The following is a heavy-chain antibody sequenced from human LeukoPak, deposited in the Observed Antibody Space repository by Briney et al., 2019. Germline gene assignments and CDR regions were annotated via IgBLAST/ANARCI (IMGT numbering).Heavy chain of an antibody. J-gene: IGHJ5*02. Sequence: PGGSLRLSCAASGFTFSSYSMKWVRQAPGKGLEWISDISTRSSTMSYADSVKGRFTISRDNAKNSLYLQMNSLRVEDTAVYYCVHAGTDHWGQGTLVTVAS. V-gene: IGHV3-48*04. CDR2: ISTRSSTM. CDR1: GFTFSSYS. D-gene: IGHD1-26*01. CDR3: VHAGTDH.